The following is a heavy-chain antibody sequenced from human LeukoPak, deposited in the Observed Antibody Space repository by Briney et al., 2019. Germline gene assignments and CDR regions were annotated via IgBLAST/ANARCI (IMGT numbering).Heavy chain of an antibody. CDR3: ARLLWFGESLNWFDP. J-gene: IGHJ5*02. D-gene: IGHD3-10*01. V-gene: IGHV4-30-4*01. CDR2: IYYSGST. Sequence: SQTLSLTCTVSGGSISSGDYYWSWIRQPPGKGLEWIGYIYYSGSTYYNPSLKSRVTISVDTSENQFSLKLSSVTAADTAVYYCARLLWFGESLNWFDPWGQGTLVTVSS. CDR1: GGSISSGDYY.